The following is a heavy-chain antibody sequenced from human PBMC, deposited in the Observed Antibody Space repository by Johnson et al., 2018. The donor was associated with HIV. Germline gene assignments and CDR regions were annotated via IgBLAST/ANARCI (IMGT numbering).Heavy chain of an antibody. CDR3: ARDGMAATKANI. D-gene: IGHD1-14*01. J-gene: IGHJ3*02. CDR1: GFTFSNYP. Sequence: QVHLVESGGGVVRPGRSLRLSCAASGFTFSNYPMHWVRQAPGKGLEWVSGINWNGGATGYADSVKGRFTISRDNSKNTLYLQMNSLRAEDTAVYYCARDGMAATKANIWGQGTMVTVSS. CDR2: INWNGGAT. V-gene: IGHV3-NL1*01.